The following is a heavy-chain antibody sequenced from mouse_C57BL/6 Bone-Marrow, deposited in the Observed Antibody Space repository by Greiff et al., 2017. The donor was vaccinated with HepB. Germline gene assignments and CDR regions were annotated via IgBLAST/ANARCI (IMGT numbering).Heavy chain of an antibody. V-gene: IGHV3-1*01. J-gene: IGHJ3*01. CDR3: AAAGGFSFAY. CDR1: GYSITSGYD. Sequence: EVQLVESGPGMVKPSQSLSLTCTVTGYSITSGYDWHWIRHFPGNKLEWMGYISYSGSTNYNPSLKSRISITHDTSKNHFFLKFNSVATEDTAIYSCAAAGGFSFAYWGHGTLVTVSA. CDR2: ISYSGST. D-gene: IGHD3-1*01.